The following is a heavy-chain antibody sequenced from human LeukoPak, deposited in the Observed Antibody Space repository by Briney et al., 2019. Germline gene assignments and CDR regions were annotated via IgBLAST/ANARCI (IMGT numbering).Heavy chain of an antibody. Sequence: ASVNVSFKASGYTFTSYGISWVRQAPGQGLEWMGWISAYNGNTNYAQKLQGRVTMTTDTSTSTAYMELRSLRSDDTAVYYCARRQGGSGLYYMDVWGKGTTVTVSS. CDR2: ISAYNGNT. D-gene: IGHD3-10*01. CDR3: ARRQGGSGLYYMDV. J-gene: IGHJ6*03. V-gene: IGHV1-18*01. CDR1: GYTFTSYG.